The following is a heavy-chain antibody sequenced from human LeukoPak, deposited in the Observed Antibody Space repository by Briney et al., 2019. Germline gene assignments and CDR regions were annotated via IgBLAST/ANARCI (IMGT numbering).Heavy chain of an antibody. J-gene: IGHJ4*02. CDR2: INHSGST. V-gene: IGHV4-34*01. CDR3: ARLSSGWYGGY. Sequence: PSETLSLTCAVSGGSFIGYSWSWIREPPGKGLGWIGEINHSGSTNYNPSPNSRVTISVDTSKNQFSLKLSSVSAADTAVYYCARLSSGWYGGYWGQGTLVTVSS. CDR1: GGSFIGYS. D-gene: IGHD6-19*01.